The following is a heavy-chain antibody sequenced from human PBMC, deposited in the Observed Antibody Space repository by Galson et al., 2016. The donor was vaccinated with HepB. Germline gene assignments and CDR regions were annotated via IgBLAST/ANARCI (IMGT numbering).Heavy chain of an antibody. J-gene: IGHJ4*02. Sequence: SETLSLTCTVSGGSISSGTYYWGWIRQPPGKGLEWIGTIYSGGRTYYNPSLMSRLTISVDTSKNQFSLRLSSVTAAGTAVYYCARHGRTAAVEFDYWGQGTLVTVSS. CDR2: IYSGGRT. V-gene: IGHV4-39*01. CDR3: ARHGRTAAVEFDY. CDR1: GGSISSGTYY. D-gene: IGHD6-13*01.